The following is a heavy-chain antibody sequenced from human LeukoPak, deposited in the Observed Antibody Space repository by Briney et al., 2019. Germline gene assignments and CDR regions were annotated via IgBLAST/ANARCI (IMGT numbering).Heavy chain of an antibody. CDR1: RGSISISSYY. Sequence: KPSETLSLTCTVSRGSISISSYYWGWIRQPPGKRLEWIGSFYYIGGTYYNPSLEGRVTISADSSKNQFSLKLTSVTAADTALYYCARILTTFDSWGQGTLVTVSS. J-gene: IGHJ4*02. CDR3: ARILTTFDS. CDR2: FYYIGGT. V-gene: IGHV4-39*01. D-gene: IGHD4-11*01.